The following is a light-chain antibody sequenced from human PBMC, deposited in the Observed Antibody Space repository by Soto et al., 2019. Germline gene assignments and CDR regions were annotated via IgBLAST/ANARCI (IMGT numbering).Light chain of an antibody. CDR1: STDVSVYNY. J-gene: IGLJ2*01. CDR3: SSFTTTSTVL. CDR2: DVS. Sequence: QSVLTQPASVSGSPGQSITISCTGTSTDVSVYNYVSWYQQHPGKAPKLMIYDVSNRPSGVSDRFSGSKSGSTASLTISGLQAADEADYFCSSFTTTSTVLFGGGTQLTVL. V-gene: IGLV2-14*03.